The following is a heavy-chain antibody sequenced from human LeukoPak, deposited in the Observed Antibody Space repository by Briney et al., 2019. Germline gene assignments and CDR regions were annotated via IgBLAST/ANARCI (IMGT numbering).Heavy chain of an antibody. CDR2: IYYRGST. J-gene: IGHJ5*02. D-gene: IGHD3-10*01. Sequence: KPSETLSLTCTVSGVSITSGGYYWRWIRQHPGKGLEWIGYIYYRGSTYYNPSLRSRMTKSINTSKTLLSLNLTSVTAADTAVYYCARDRVRGVITYAGFDPWGQGTLVTVSS. V-gene: IGHV4-31*03. CDR3: ARDRVRGVITYAGFDP. CDR1: GVSITSGGYY.